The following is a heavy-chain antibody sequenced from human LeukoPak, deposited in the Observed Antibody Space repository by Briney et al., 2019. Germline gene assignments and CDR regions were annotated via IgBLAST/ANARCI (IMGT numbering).Heavy chain of an antibody. CDR2: INHSGST. J-gene: IGHJ4*02. CDR1: GGSFSGYY. CDR3: ARSSRWLQSRAFDY. Sequence: SETLSLTCAVYGGSFSGYYWSWIRQPPGKGLEWIGEINHSGSTNYNPPLKSRVTISVDTSKNQFSLKLSSVTAADTAVYYCARSSRWLQSRAFDYWGQGTLVTVSS. V-gene: IGHV4-34*01. D-gene: IGHD5-24*01.